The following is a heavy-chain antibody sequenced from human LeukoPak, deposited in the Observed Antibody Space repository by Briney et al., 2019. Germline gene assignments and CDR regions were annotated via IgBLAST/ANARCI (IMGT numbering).Heavy chain of an antibody. Sequence: SVKVSCEASGGTFSSYAISWVRQAPGQGVECMGGVISIFGTANYAQKFQGRVTITTDESTSTAYMELSSLRSEGTAVYYCARGSGNYDLWTRLGFFDPWGQGTLVTVSS. CDR1: GGTFSSYA. CDR2: VISIFGTA. D-gene: IGHD3-3*01. V-gene: IGHV1-69*05. CDR3: ARGSGNYDLWTRLGFFDP. J-gene: IGHJ5*02.